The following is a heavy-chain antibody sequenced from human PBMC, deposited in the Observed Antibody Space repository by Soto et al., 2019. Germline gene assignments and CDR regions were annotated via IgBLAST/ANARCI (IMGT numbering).Heavy chain of an antibody. Sequence: QVHLVESGGGVVQPGMALRLSCAASGFTFSTYGMHGVRQAPGKGLAWVVVIWYDGSNKDYADSVKGRFTISRDNSQNTMYLQMNSLRAEATAVYYCARDKIVGATTGSLDYWGQGTLVTVSS. D-gene: IGHD1-26*01. V-gene: IGHV3-33*01. CDR2: IWYDGSNK. J-gene: IGHJ4*02. CDR1: GFTFSTYG. CDR3: ARDKIVGATTGSLDY.